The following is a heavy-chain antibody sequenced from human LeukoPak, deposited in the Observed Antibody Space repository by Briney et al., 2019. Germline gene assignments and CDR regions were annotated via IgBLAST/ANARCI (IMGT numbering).Heavy chain of an antibody. V-gene: IGHV3-74*01. Sequence: GGSLRLSCAASGFTFSSYCMHWVRQAPGKGLVWVSRINSDGSSTNYADSVKGRFTVSRDNAKNTLYLQMNSLRAEDTAVYYCATNLRGYSYGLGFDYWGQGTLVTVSS. J-gene: IGHJ4*02. CDR3: ATNLRGYSYGLGFDY. CDR2: INSDGSST. CDR1: GFTFSSYC. D-gene: IGHD5-18*01.